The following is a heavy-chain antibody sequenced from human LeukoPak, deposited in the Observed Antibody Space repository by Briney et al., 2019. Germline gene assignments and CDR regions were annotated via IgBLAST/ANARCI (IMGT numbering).Heavy chain of an antibody. CDR1: GGSLSSGDYY. CDR3: ARDVSSTLILGY. Sequence: PSETLSLTCTVSGGSLSSGDYYWCWIRQPPGKGLEWIGYIYYSGNTYYNPSLKSRVTMSVDTSKNQFSLKLNSVTAADTAVYYCARDVSSTLILGYWGQGTLVTVSS. D-gene: IGHD2-21*01. V-gene: IGHV4-30-4*08. J-gene: IGHJ4*02. CDR2: IYYSGNT.